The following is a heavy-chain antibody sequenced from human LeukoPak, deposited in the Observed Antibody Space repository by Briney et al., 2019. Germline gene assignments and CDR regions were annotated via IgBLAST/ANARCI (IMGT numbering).Heavy chain of an antibody. D-gene: IGHD2-21*02. CDR1: SGSISSTNC. CDR3: ARAAYCGGDCYLFDC. CDR2: IYDSGST. Sequence: PSETLSLTCAVSSGSISSTNCWTWVRQPPGKGLEWIGEIYDSGSTNYNPSLKSRVTISVDKSKNQFSLKLSSLTAADTAVYYCARAAYCGGDCYLFDCWGQGTLVTVFS. V-gene: IGHV4-4*02. J-gene: IGHJ4*02.